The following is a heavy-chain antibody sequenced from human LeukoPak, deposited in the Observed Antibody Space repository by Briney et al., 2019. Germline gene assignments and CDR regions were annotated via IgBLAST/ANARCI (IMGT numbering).Heavy chain of an antibody. CDR2: INSDGSNT. CDR1: GFTFSIYW. CDR3: ARDYYGDYGFDY. J-gene: IGHJ4*02. V-gene: IGHV3-74*01. Sequence: GGSLRLSCTASGFTFSIYWMHWVRQAPGKGLVWVSRINSDGSNTIYADSVKDRFTMSRDNAKNTLYLEMSSLRAEDTAVYYCARDYYGDYGFDYWGQGTLLTVSS. D-gene: IGHD4-17*01.